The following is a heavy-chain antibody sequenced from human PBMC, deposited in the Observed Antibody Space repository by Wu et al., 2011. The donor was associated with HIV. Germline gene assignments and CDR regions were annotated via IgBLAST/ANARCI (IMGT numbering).Heavy chain of an antibody. CDR2: ISPYNGDT. D-gene: IGHD3-10*01. CDR1: GYSFTSYG. CDR3: TRNPPGDAGIGWYIDL. V-gene: IGHV1-18*01. J-gene: IGHJ2*01. Sequence: QVQLVQSGAEVKKPGASVKVSCKTSGYSFTSYGISWVRQAPGQGLEWVGWISPYNGDTHYARKVHDRITLTIDTATKTAYMELQSLRSEDTAVYYCTRNPPGDAGIGWYIDLWAVAPWSLSPQ.